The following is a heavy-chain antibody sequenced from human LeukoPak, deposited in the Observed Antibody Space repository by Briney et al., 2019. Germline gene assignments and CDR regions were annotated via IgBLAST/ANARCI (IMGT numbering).Heavy chain of an antibody. V-gene: IGHV1-2*02. CDR2: INPNSGGT. Sequence: ASVKVSCKASGYTFTGYYMHWVRQAPGQGLEWMGWINPNSGGTNYAQKFQGRVTMTRDTSISTAYMELSRLRSDDTAVYYCARDLRIRKNYYVSGSSFDPWGQGTLVTVSS. J-gene: IGHJ5*02. D-gene: IGHD3-10*01. CDR3: ARDLRIRKNYYVSGSSFDP. CDR1: GYTFTGYY.